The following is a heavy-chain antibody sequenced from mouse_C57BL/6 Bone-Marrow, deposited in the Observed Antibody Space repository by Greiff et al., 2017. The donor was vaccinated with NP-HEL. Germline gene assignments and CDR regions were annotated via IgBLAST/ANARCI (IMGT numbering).Heavy chain of an antibody. J-gene: IGHJ2*01. D-gene: IGHD2-4*01. CDR1: GYSITSGYY. Sequence: EVKLVESGPGLVKPSQSLSLTCSVTGYSITSGYYWNWIRQFPGNKLEWMGYISYDGSNNYNPSLKNRISITRDTSKNQFFLKLNSVTTEDTATYYCARDDYPYYFDYWGQGTTLTVSS. V-gene: IGHV3-6*01. CDR2: ISYDGSN. CDR3: ARDDYPYYFDY.